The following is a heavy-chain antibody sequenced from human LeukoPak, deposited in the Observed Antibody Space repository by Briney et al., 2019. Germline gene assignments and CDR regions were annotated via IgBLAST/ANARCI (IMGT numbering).Heavy chain of an antibody. D-gene: IGHD2-15*01. CDR1: GYTFTSYD. V-gene: IGHV1-8*01. Sequence: GASVKVSCKASGYTFTSYDINWVRQATGQGLEWMGWMNPNSGNTGYAQKFQGRVTMTRNTSISTAYMELSSLRSEDTAVYYCARDGLDCSGGSCYSYYYYGMDVWGQGTTVTVSS. J-gene: IGHJ6*02. CDR3: ARDGLDCSGGSCYSYYYYGMDV. CDR2: MNPNSGNT.